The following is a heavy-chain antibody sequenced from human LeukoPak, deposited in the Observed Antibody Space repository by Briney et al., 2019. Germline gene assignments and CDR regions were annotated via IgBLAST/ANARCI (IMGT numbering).Heavy chain of an antibody. J-gene: IGHJ4*02. CDR3: ARRGNYDSSFDY. V-gene: IGHV3-64*01. CDR1: GFTFSSYA. CDR2: ISSNGDKT. D-gene: IGHD3-22*01. Sequence: GGSLRLSCAASGFTFSSYAMSWVRQAPGKGLEYVSAISSNGDKTDYANSVKGRFTISRDNSKNTLYLQMGSLRDEDMAVYYCARRGNYDSSFDYWGQGTLVTVSS.